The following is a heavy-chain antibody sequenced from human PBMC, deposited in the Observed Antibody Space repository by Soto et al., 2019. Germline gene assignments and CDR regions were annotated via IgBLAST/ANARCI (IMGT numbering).Heavy chain of an antibody. Sequence: QVQLVESGGGLVKPGGSLRLSCAASGFTFSDYYMSWIRQAPGKGLEWGSYISSSSSYTNYADSVKGRFTISRDNAKNSLYLQMNSLRAEDTAVYYCARERREQQLSLVYFQHWGQGTLVTVSS. CDR3: ARERREQQLSLVYFQH. V-gene: IGHV3-11*06. CDR1: GFTFSDYY. J-gene: IGHJ1*01. D-gene: IGHD6-13*01. CDR2: ISSSSSYT.